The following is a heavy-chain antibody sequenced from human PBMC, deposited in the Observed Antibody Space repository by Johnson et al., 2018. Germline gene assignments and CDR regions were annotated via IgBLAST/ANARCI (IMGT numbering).Heavy chain of an antibody. CDR2: ISNDGDNK. Sequence: QVQLLESGGGVVQXGRSLRLSCAASGLIFSGYGMHWVRQAPGKGLEWGAVISNDGDNKYYAESVKGRFTTPRDNPKNTLYWQRDSRRVEDTAVYFCSKGPPPYDFWSGYNIRRYYGLDVWGQGTTVTVSS. CDR1: GLIFSGYG. J-gene: IGHJ6*02. CDR3: SKGPPPYDFWSGYNIRRYYGLDV. V-gene: IGHV3-30*18. D-gene: IGHD3-3*01.